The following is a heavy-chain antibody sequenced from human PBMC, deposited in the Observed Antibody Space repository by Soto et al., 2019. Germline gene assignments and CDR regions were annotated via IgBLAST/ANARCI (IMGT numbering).Heavy chain of an antibody. Sequence: GASVKVSCKASGYTFTGYYMHWVRQAPGQGLERMGWINPNSGGTNYAQKFQGWVTMTRDTSISAAYMELSSLRSDDTAVYYCARDGHCSGGSCSGWFDPWGQGSLVTVSS. V-gene: IGHV1-2*04. CDR1: GYTFTGYY. CDR2: INPNSGGT. CDR3: ARDGHCSGGSCSGWFDP. D-gene: IGHD2-15*01. J-gene: IGHJ5*02.